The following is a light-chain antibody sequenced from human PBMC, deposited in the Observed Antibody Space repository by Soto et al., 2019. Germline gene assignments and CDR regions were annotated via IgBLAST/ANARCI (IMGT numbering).Light chain of an antibody. CDR2: DAS. J-gene: IGKJ1*01. Sequence: MTQTPLSLSITPGEQASMSYRSSQSISSWLAWYQQKPGKAPKLLIYDASSLESGVPSRFSGSGSGTEFTLTISSLQPDDFATYYCQQYNSYWVTFGQGTKVDIK. CDR1: QSISSW. V-gene: IGKV1-5*01. CDR3: QQYNSYWVT.